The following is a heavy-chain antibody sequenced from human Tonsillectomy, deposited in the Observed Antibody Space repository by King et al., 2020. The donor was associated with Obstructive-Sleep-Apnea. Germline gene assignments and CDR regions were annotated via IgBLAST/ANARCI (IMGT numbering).Heavy chain of an antibody. J-gene: IGHJ6*02. D-gene: IGHD5-18*01. V-gene: IGHV3-23*04. CDR3: AKDIGSSGYSPSDGLSV. Sequence: VQLVESGGGLGQPGGSVRLSCAASGFTFSSYAMNWVRQAPGKGLEWVSDISGSGSRTYYADSVKGRFTISRDNSKKTLYLQMNSLRAEDTPVYYCAKDIGSSGYSPSDGLSVWGQGTTVTVSS. CDR2: ISGSGSRT. CDR1: GFTFSSYA.